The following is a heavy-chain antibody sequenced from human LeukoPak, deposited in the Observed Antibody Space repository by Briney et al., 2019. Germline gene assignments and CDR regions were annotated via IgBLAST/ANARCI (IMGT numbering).Heavy chain of an antibody. CDR1: GFTFSSYS. J-gene: IGHJ4*02. CDR2: ITSSDSGG. CDR3: ARDGDTTSKVDY. V-gene: IGHV3-48*04. Sequence: PGGSLRLSCAASGFTFSSYSMSWIRQAPGKGLEWVSYITSSDSGGFYADSVKGRFTISRDNAKNSLYLQMNSLRVEDTAVYYCARDGDTTSKVDYLGQGTLVTVSS. D-gene: IGHD4-11*01.